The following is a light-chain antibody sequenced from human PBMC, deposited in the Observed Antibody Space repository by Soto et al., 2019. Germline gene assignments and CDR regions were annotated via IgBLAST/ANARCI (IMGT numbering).Light chain of an antibody. CDR2: DAS. CDR1: QSVSSN. V-gene: IGKV3-15*01. CDR3: QQYNTWPET. J-gene: IGKJ1*01. Sequence: EIVMTQSPATLSVSPGERATLSCRASQSVSSNLAWYQQKVGQAPRVLIYDASTRATGTPGRFSGSGSGTEFTLTISSLQSEDFAVYYCQQYNTWPETFGQGTKVDIK.